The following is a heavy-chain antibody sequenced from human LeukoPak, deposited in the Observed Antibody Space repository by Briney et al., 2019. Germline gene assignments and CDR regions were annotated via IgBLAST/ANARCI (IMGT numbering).Heavy chain of an antibody. D-gene: IGHD4-23*01. Sequence: GGSLRLSCAASGFTFDDYAMHWVRHAPGKGLEWVSRIYSDGSSTSYADSVKGRFTISRDNAKNTLYLQMNSLRAEDTAVYYCARDRDYGGNWFGPWGQGTLVTVSS. V-gene: IGHV3-74*01. CDR3: ARDRDYGGNWFGP. CDR2: IYSDGSST. J-gene: IGHJ5*02. CDR1: GFTFDDYA.